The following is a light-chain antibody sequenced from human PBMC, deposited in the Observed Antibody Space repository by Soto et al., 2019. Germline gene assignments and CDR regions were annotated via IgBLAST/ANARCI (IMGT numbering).Light chain of an antibody. CDR2: EVS. Sequence: QSALTQPPSASGSPGQSVTISCTGTSSDVGRYNYVSWYQHHPGKGPKLIFYEVSKRPSGVPDRFSGSKSGNTASLTVSGLQAEDEADYYCSSFAGSNTVFGGGTKVTVL. V-gene: IGLV2-8*01. J-gene: IGLJ2*01. CDR3: SSFAGSNTV. CDR1: SSDVGRYNY.